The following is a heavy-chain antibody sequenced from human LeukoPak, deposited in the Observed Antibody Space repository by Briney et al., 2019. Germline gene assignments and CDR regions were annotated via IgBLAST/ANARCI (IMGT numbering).Heavy chain of an antibody. J-gene: IGHJ4*02. D-gene: IGHD3-16*01. CDR2: IYSGGST. CDR3: ARGGFVAY. CDR1: GFILRSNY. Sequence: GGSLRLSCAASGFILRSNYMSWVRQAPGKGLEWGSVIYSGGSTYYADSVKGRFTISRDNSKNTLYLQMNSLRAEDTAVYYCARGGFVAYWGQGTLVTVSS. V-gene: IGHV3-53*01.